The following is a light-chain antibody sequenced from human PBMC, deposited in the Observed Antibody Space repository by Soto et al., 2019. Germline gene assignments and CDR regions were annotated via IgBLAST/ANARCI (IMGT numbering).Light chain of an antibody. CDR1: QSVGSSY. V-gene: IGKV3-20*01. CDR3: QQYNTWTSIT. CDR2: GAS. Sequence: EVVLTQSPGTLSLSPGESATLSCRASQSVGSSYLAWYQQKPGQAPRLLIFGASSRATGIPDRFSGSGSGTDFTLTISRLEPEDFAVYYCQQYNTWTSITFGQGTRLEIK. J-gene: IGKJ5*01.